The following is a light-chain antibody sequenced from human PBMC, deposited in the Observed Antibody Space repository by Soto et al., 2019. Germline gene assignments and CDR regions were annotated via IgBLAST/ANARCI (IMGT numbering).Light chain of an antibody. Sequence: DIQMTQSPSTLSGSVGDRVTITCRASQTISSWLAWYQQKPGNAPKRLIYAASSLPSGVPSRFSGSGSGTDFTLTISSLQPEDFATYYCQQANSFPLTFGGGTKVDIK. CDR1: QTISSW. V-gene: IGKV1-12*01. CDR2: AAS. J-gene: IGKJ4*01. CDR3: QQANSFPLT.